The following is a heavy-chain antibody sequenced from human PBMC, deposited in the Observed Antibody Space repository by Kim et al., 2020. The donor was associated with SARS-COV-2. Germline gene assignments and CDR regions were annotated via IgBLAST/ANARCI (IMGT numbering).Heavy chain of an antibody. V-gene: IGHV3-74*01. Sequence: GGSLRLSCAASGFMFNNYWMHWVRQAPGKGLVWVSRINFDGSGSRYADSVKGRFTISRDNAKNTLYLQMNSLRVDDTAVYYCARDPGVVVTDAFDIWGQGTKVTVSS. J-gene: IGHJ3*02. CDR2: INFDGSGS. D-gene: IGHD2-2*01. CDR1: GFMFNNYW. CDR3: ARDPGVVVTDAFDI.